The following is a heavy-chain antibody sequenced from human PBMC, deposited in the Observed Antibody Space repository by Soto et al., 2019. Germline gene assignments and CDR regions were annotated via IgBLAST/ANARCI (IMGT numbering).Heavy chain of an antibody. CDR2: IKSKTDGGTT. D-gene: IGHD3-10*01. CDR1: GFTCSNAW. CDR3: TTVAVRGVIIAFP. Sequence: GGSLRLSCAASGFTCSNAWMSCVRQAPGKGLEWVGRIKSKTDGGTTDYAAPVKGRFTISRDDSKNTLYLQMNSLKTEDTAVYYCTTVAVRGVIIAFPWGQGTLVTVSS. J-gene: IGHJ5*02. V-gene: IGHV3-15*01.